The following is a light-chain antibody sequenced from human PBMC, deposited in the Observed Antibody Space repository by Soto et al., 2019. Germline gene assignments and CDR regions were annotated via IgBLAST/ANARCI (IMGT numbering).Light chain of an antibody. CDR2: DAS. Sequence: EIVLTQSPATLSLSPGERATLSCRASQSVRTSLAWYQKQPGQAPRLLIYDASNKATGIPARFSGSGSGTDFTLTISRLDTQDFAVYYCQQRSNWPGTFGQGTKVDIK. CDR1: QSVRTS. CDR3: QQRSNWPGT. J-gene: IGKJ1*01. V-gene: IGKV3-11*01.